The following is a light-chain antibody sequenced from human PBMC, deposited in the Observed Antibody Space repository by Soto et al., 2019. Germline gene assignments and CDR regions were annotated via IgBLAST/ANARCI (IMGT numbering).Light chain of an antibody. V-gene: IGLV2-18*02. CDR2: EVS. CDR3: SSFTSSNTGV. Sequence: QSALTQPPSVSGSPGQSVTISCTGTSSDVGSYNRVSWYQQPPGTAPKLMIYEVSNRPSGVPDRFFGSKSGNTASLTISGRQAEDEADYYGSSFTSSNTGVFGGGTKLTVL. J-gene: IGLJ3*02. CDR1: SSDVGSYNR.